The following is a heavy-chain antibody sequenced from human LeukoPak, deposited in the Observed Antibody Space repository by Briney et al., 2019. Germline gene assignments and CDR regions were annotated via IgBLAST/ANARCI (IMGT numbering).Heavy chain of an antibody. J-gene: IGHJ3*02. D-gene: IGHD6-13*01. CDR1: GFTVSSNY. CDR2: IYSGGST. V-gene: IGHV3-53*01. Sequence: PGGSLRLSCAASGFTVSSNYMSWVRQAPGKGLEWVSVIYSGGSTYYADSVKGRFTISRDNSKNTLYLQMNSLRAEDTAVYYCARGFSSSWYQTFDIWGQGTMVTVSS. CDR3: ARGFSSSWYQTFDI.